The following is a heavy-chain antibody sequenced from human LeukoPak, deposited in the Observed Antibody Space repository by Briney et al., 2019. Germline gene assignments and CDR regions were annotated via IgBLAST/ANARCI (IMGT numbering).Heavy chain of an antibody. Sequence: NTSETLTLTCTASGCTISGYYRSWIRQPPGKGLEWIAYVYSSGSTNYNASLYSRVTISLDTTNNKFSLKVSTVPAADTAAYFCASSGTRSGGAFDIWGQGTMVTVSS. CDR1: GCTISGYY. J-gene: IGHJ3*02. D-gene: IGHD6-25*01. CDR2: VYSSGST. V-gene: IGHV4-59*08. CDR3: ASSGTRSGGAFDI.